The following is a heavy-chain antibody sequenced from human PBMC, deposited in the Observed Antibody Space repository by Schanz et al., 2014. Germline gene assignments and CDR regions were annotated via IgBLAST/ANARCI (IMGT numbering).Heavy chain of an antibody. J-gene: IGHJ2*01. V-gene: IGHV1-18*04. CDR3: ARAGQDFEYSSLSPIWYFDL. CDR2: ISANNGNT. D-gene: IGHD6-6*01. CDR1: GYTFSSYG. Sequence: QVQLVQSGAEVKKPGASVKVSCKASGYTFSSYGISWVRQAPGQGLEWMGWISANNGNTNKAQKLQGRVTMTTDTTTSTASMELRSLRPDDPAVYYCARAGQDFEYSSLSPIWYFDLWGRGTLVTVSS.